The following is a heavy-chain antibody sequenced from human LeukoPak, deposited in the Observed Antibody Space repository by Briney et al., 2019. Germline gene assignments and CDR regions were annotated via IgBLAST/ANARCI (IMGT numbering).Heavy chain of an antibody. CDR2: IYYRGNT. CDR3: VRGGNAFDI. D-gene: IGHD1-26*01. Sequence: PSQTLSLTCTVSGVSISSGSYYWSWIRQHPGKGLEWIGYIYYRGNTHYNPSLKRRVTTSGDTSKNQSSLQLISVTAAYTAVYYGVRGGNAFDIWGQGTMVTVSS. CDR1: GVSISSGSYY. V-gene: IGHV4-31*03. J-gene: IGHJ3*02.